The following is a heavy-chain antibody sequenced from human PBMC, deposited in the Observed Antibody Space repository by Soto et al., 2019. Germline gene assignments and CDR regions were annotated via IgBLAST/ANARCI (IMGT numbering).Heavy chain of an antibody. CDR2: ISYDGSNK. J-gene: IGHJ6*02. Sequence: SGFTFSSYGMHWVRQAPGKGLEWVAVISYDGSNKYYTDSVKGRFTISRDNSKNTLYLQMNSLRAEDTAVYYCAKDKGGVRANYYYYGMDVWGQGTTVTVSS. CDR1: GFTFSSYG. D-gene: IGHD3-10*01. CDR3: AKDKGGVRANYYYYGMDV. V-gene: IGHV3-30*18.